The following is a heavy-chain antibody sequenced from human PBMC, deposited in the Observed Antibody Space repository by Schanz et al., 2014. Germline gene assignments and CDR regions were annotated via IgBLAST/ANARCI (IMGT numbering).Heavy chain of an antibody. Sequence: EVQLVESGGGLVQPGGSLRFSCAASGFTFSSYAMSWVRQAPGKGLEWVSAISGSGGSTYYADSVKGRFTISRDNSNPTLYLQMNSLRADDTAVYYCAKELYSGSHYGWFDPWGQGTLVTVTS. V-gene: IGHV3-23*04. J-gene: IGHJ5*02. CDR1: GFTFSSYA. CDR2: ISGSGGST. D-gene: IGHD1-26*01. CDR3: AKELYSGSHYGWFDP.